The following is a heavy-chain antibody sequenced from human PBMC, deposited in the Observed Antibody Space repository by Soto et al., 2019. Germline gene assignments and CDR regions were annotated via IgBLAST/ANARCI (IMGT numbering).Heavy chain of an antibody. CDR1: GFTVSSNY. Sequence: GGSLRLSCAASGFTVSSNYMSWVRQAPGKGLEWVSVIYSGGSNYYADSVKGRFTISRDNSKNTLYLQMNSLRAEDTAVYYCASSWRFDAFDIWGQGTMVTVSS. CDR2: IYSGGSN. CDR3: ASSWRFDAFDI. V-gene: IGHV3-66*01. J-gene: IGHJ3*02. D-gene: IGHD1-1*01.